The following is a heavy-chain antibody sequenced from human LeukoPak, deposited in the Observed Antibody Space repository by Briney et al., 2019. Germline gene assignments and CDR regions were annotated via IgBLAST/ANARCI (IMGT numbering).Heavy chain of an antibody. D-gene: IGHD4-23*01. J-gene: IGHJ4*02. Sequence: SGGSLRLSCAASGFTVSNTYMAWVRQAPGKGLEWVSAISGNGAATFYADSVKGRFTISRDNSKNTLYLQMNSLKVEDTALYYRAKFSPYGGNSYWGQGTLVTVSS. CDR2: ISGNGAAT. CDR3: AKFSPYGGNSY. V-gene: IGHV3-23*01. CDR1: GFTVSNTY.